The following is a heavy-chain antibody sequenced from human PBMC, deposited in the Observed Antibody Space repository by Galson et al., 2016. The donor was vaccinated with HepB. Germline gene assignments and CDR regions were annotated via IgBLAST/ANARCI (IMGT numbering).Heavy chain of an antibody. J-gene: IGHJ4*02. V-gene: IGHV3-23*01. CDR3: AKAQGPHHQMYHYFDY. CDR2: ISGNGVGT. CDR1: RFSLSSYA. D-gene: IGHD2-2*01. Sequence: SLRLSCAASRFSLSSYAMSWVRQAPEKGLEWVSTISGNGVGTYYADSVKGRFTISRDNSKNTLYLQMNSLRAEDTAVYYCAKAQGPHHQMYHYFDYWGQGTLVTVSS.